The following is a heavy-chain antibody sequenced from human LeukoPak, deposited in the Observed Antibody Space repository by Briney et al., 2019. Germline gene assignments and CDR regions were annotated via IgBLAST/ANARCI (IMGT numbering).Heavy chain of an antibody. CDR2: IYYSGST. D-gene: IGHD6-6*01. Sequence: PSETLSLTCTVSGGPISSSSYYWGWIRQPPGKGLEWIGSIYYSGSTYYNPSLKSRVTISVDTSKNQFSLKLSSVTAADTAVYYCAREEGSSVFFDYWGQGTLVTVSS. CDR1: GGPISSSSYY. V-gene: IGHV4-39*07. CDR3: AREEGSSVFFDY. J-gene: IGHJ4*02.